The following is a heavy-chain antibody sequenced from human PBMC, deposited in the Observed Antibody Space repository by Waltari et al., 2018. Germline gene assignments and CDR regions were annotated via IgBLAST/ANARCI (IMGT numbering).Heavy chain of an antibody. CDR1: GYTFTSYA. CDR2: INAGNGNT. V-gene: IGHV1-3*01. J-gene: IGHJ3*02. D-gene: IGHD1-26*01. CDR3: AREGALDAFDI. Sequence: QVQLVQSGAEVKKPGASVKVSCKASGYTFTSYAMHWVRQAPGQRLEWMGWINAGNGNTKYSQKFQDRVTITRDTSASTAYMELSSLRSEDTAVYYCAREGALDAFDIWGQGTMVTVSS.